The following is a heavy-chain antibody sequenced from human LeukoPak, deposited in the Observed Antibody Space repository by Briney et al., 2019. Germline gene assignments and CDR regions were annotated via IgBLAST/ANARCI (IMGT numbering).Heavy chain of an antibody. Sequence: GGSLRLPCAASGFTFSSYAMPWVRQAPGKGLEWVAVISYDGSNKYYADSVKGRFTISRDNSKNTLYLQMNSLRAEDTAVYYCARTVIAVAGAYYFDYWGQGTLVTVSS. CDR2: ISYDGSNK. CDR1: GFTFSSYA. V-gene: IGHV3-30-3*01. J-gene: IGHJ4*02. CDR3: ARTVIAVAGAYYFDY. D-gene: IGHD6-19*01.